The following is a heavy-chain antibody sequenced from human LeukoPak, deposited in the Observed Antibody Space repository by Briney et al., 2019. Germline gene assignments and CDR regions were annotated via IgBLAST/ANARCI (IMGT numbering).Heavy chain of an antibody. D-gene: IGHD1-26*01. Sequence: GASVKVSCKASGYTFTSYYMHWVRQAPGQGLEWMGIINPSGGSTSYAQKFQGRVTITADKSTSTAYMELSSLRSEDTAVYYCARDAVGATRYYYYYYMDVWGKGTTVTVSS. J-gene: IGHJ6*03. CDR1: GYTFTSYY. V-gene: IGHV1-46*01. CDR2: INPSGGST. CDR3: ARDAVGATRYYYYYYMDV.